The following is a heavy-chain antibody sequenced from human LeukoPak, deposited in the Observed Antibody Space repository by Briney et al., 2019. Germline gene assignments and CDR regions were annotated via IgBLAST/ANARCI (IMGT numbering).Heavy chain of an antibody. CDR3: AREGSSSPGPFDY. J-gene: IGHJ4*02. CDR2: INPSGGST. D-gene: IGHD6-6*01. Sequence: ASVKVSCKASGGTFSSYAISWVRQAPGQGLEWMGIINPSGGSTSYAQKFQGRVTMTRDTSTSTVYMELSSLRSEDTAVYYCAREGSSSPGPFDYWGQGTLVTVSS. V-gene: IGHV1-46*01. CDR1: GGTFSSYA.